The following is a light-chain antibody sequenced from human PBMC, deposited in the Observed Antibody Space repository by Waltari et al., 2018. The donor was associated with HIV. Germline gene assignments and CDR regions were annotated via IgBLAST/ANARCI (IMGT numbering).Light chain of an antibody. CDR3: AAWDDSLNGPV. CDR1: TSNIGTYI. CDR2: RNN. J-gene: IGLJ3*02. V-gene: IGLV1-44*01. Sequence: QSVLTQPPSASGTPGQRVTISCSGSTSNIGTYIVNCYRQVLGTAPKRLIYRNNQRPPGVPDRYSGSKSGTSASLAISGLQSEDEADYYWAAWDDSLNGPVFGGGTKLTVL.